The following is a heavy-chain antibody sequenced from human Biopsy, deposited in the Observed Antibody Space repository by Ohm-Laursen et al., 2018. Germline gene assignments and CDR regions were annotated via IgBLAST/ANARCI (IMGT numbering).Heavy chain of an antibody. CDR1: GFTFGDAW. Sequence: GSLRLSCTASGFTFGDAWMSWIRQAPGKGLEWVGRIKSKFDGETTDHAAPVKGRFIISRDDSKSTLFLQMNSLKVEDTGVYFCSTGGGDFYYNGMDVWGQGTTVTVSS. V-gene: IGHV3-15*01. J-gene: IGHJ6*02. CDR2: IKSKFDGETT. CDR3: STGGGDFYYNGMDV. D-gene: IGHD3-16*01.